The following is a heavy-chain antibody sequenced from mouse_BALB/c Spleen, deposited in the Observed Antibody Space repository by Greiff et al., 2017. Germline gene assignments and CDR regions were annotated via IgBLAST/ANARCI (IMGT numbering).Heavy chain of an antibody. CDR3: ARRGGEDYFDY. CDR1: GYTFTSYW. CDR2: IYPSDSYT. J-gene: IGHJ2*01. V-gene: IGHV1-69*02. Sequence: QVQLQQPGAELVRPGASVKLSCKASGYTFTSYWINWVKQRPGQGLEWIGNIYPSDSYTNYNQKFKGKATLTADKSSSTAYMQLSSLTSDDSAVYFCARRGGEDYFDYWGQGTTLTVSS.